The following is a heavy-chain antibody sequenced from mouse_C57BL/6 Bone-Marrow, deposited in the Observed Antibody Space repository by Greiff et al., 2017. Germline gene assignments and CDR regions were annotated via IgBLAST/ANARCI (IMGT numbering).Heavy chain of an antibody. J-gene: IGHJ4*01. V-gene: IGHV5-12*01. D-gene: IGHD1-1*01. CDR1: GFTFSDYY. CDR2: ISNGGGST. CDR3: ARPIYYYGSRPWAMDY. Sequence: EVKLEESGGGLVQPGGSLKLSCAASGFTFSDYYMYWVRQTPEKRLEWVAYISNGGGSTYYPDTVKGRFTISRDNAKNTLYLQMSRLKSEDTAMYYCARPIYYYGSRPWAMDYCGQGTSVTVSS.